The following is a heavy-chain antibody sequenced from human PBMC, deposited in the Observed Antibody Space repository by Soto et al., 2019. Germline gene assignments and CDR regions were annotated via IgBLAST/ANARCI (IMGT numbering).Heavy chain of an antibody. D-gene: IGHD3-3*01. CDR2: INPATGAA. CDR1: GYPVTAYY. J-gene: IGHJ3*02. CDR3: ARGGGVGVAGSAAFDM. Sequence: QLHLVQSGAVVKKPGASVTVSCSASGYPVTAYYMHWVRQAPGRGLEWMGGINPATGAAKYTQTFQGRVTMPRDTSTSTVFRELGGLTSEDTAVFYCARGGGVGVAGSAAFDMWGQGTLVTVSS. V-gene: IGHV1-2*02.